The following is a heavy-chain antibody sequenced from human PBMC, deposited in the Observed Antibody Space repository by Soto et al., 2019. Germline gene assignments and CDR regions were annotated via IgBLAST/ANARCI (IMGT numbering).Heavy chain of an antibody. J-gene: IGHJ4*02. Sequence: SETLSLTCAVSGGSISSSNWWSWVRQPPGKGLEWIGEIYHSGSTNYNPSLKSRVTISVDKSKNQFSLKLSSVTAADTAVYYCAREPPYDSSGYYYLFDYWGQGTLVTVSS. CDR2: IYHSGST. D-gene: IGHD3-22*01. CDR1: GGSISSSNW. V-gene: IGHV4-4*02. CDR3: AREPPYDSSGYYYLFDY.